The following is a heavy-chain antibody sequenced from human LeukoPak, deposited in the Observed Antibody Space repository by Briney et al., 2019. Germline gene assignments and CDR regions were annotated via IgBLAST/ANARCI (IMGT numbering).Heavy chain of an antibody. CDR1: GGSLSSYY. Sequence: SETLSLTCTVSGGSLSSYYWSWIRQPPGKGLEWIGYIYYSGSTNYNPSLKSRVTISVDTSKNQFSLKLSSVTAADTAVYYCARAGPRDWYFDLWGRGTLVTVSS. CDR2: IYYSGST. J-gene: IGHJ2*01. CDR3: ARAGPRDWYFDL. V-gene: IGHV4-59*01.